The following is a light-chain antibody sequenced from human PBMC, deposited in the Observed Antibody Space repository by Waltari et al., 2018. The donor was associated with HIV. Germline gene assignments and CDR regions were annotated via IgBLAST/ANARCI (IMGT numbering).Light chain of an antibody. Sequence: QSVLTQPPSVSGAPGQRVTIPCTGISSNIGATYDVTWYQQVPGAAPKLLIYGNSNRPSGVPDRFSGSKSGTSASLAITGLQPEDEADCYCQSYDSSLSGSIFGGGTKLTVL. CDR2: GNS. CDR1: SSNIGATYD. V-gene: IGLV1-40*01. J-gene: IGLJ2*01. CDR3: QSYDSSLSGSI.